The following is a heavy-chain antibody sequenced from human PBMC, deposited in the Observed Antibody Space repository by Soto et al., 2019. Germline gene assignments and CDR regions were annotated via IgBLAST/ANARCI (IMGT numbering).Heavy chain of an antibody. Sequence: SETLSLNCPVSGGSISSGDYYWSWIRQPPGKGLEWIGYIYYSGSTYYNPSLKSRVTISVDTSKNQFSLKLSSVTAADTAVYYCARGRDGYNYWFDPWGQGTLVTAPQ. CDR2: IYYSGST. CDR1: GGSISSGDYY. V-gene: IGHV4-30-4*01. CDR3: ARGRDGYNYWFDP. D-gene: IGHD5-12*01. J-gene: IGHJ5*02.